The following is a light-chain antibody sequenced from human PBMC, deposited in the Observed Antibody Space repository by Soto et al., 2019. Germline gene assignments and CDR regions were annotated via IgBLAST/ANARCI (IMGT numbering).Light chain of an antibody. CDR2: AVS. CDR3: SSFTSSSILV. Sequence: QSALTQPASVSGSPGQSITISCTGTSSDVGGYNYVPWYQQHPGKAPKLMIYAVSNRPSGVSNRFSASKSGNTASLTISGLQAEDEADYYCSSFTSSSILVFGGGTQLTVL. J-gene: IGLJ7*01. CDR1: SSDVGGYNY. V-gene: IGLV2-14*01.